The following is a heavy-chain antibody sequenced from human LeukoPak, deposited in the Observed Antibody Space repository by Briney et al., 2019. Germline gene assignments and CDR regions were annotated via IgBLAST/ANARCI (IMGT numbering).Heavy chain of an antibody. CDR2: IYYSGST. J-gene: IGHJ4*02. Sequence: PSETLSLTCTVSGGSVSSGSYYWSWIRQPPGKGLEWIGYIYYSGSTNYNPSLKSRVTISVDTSKNQFSLKLSSVTAADTAVYYCARERVGATPEGTTFDYWGQGTLVTVSS. V-gene: IGHV4-61*01. CDR1: GGSVSSGSYY. D-gene: IGHD1-26*01. CDR3: ARERVGATPEGTTFDY.